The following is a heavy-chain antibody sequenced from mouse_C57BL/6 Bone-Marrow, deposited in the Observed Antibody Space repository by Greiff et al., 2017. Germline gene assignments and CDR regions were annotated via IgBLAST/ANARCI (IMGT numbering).Heavy chain of an antibody. Sequence: QVQLQQPGAELVKPGASVKLSCKASCYPFTSYWMHLVKQRPGPGLEWIGMIPPNSGSTNYNEKFKSKATLTVEHFSSTAYMQLSSLTSEDSAVYYCARTDQATHYYAMDYWGQGTSVTVSS. CDR3: ARTDQATHYYAMDY. D-gene: IGHD3-2*02. V-gene: IGHV1-64*01. CDR2: IPPNSGST. CDR1: CYPFTSYW. J-gene: IGHJ4*01.